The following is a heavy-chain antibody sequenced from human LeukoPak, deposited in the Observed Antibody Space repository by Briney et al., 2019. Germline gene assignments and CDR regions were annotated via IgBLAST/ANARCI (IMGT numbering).Heavy chain of an antibody. CDR2: ISSIDSTT. J-gene: IGHJ4*02. CDR1: GFTFSGFH. Sequence: PGGSLRLSCSTSGFTFSGFHVNWLRQAPGMGLEHVAWISSIDSTTYYAYSVVGRFTISRDNDKDLLYLQMDSLREDDTAVYYCARDPHAGIFDSWGQGTLVTVSS. V-gene: IGHV3-48*02. CDR3: ARDPHAGIFDS.